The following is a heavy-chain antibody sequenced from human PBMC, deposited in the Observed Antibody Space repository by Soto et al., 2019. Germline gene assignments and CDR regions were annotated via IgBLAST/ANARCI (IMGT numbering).Heavy chain of an antibody. J-gene: IGHJ4*02. D-gene: IGHD3-22*01. CDR3: GRVYYDRGVLFDS. Sequence: PGGSLRLSCAASGFTFSNYGMHWVRQAPGKGLEWVAVIWYDGSNKYYTDSVKGRFTISRDNSKNTLFPQMDSLRAEDTAVYYRGRVYYDRGVLFDSWGQGPLVTVSS. V-gene: IGHV3-33*01. CDR2: IWYDGSNK. CDR1: GFTFSNYG.